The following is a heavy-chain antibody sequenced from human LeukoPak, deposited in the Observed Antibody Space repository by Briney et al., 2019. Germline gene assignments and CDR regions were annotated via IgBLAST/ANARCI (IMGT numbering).Heavy chain of an antibody. CDR1: GYTFNGYY. Sequence: ASVKVSCKASGYTFNGYYMHWVRQAPGQGLEWMGWINPNSGGTNYAQKFQGRVTMTRDTSISTAYMELSRLRSDDTAVYYCARDSSGYDFWSGYYNYYYGMDVWGQGTTVTVSS. V-gene: IGHV1-2*02. D-gene: IGHD3-3*01. CDR2: INPNSGGT. CDR3: ARDSSGYDFWSGYYNYYYGMDV. J-gene: IGHJ6*02.